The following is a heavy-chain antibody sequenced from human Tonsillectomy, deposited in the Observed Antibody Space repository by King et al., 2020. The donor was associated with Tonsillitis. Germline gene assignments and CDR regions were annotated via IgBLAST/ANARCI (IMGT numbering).Heavy chain of an antibody. D-gene: IGHD2-2*01. J-gene: IGHJ5*02. CDR2: ISMSGSTL. V-gene: IGHV3-11*01. CDR1: GFTFSDYY. Sequence: VQLVESGGGLVKPGGSLRLSCAASGFTFSDYYMSWIRQAPGKGLEWVSFISMSGSTLYYADSVKGRFTISRDNGKNSLYLQMNSLRAEDTAVYYCARDRSYQLLSGWFDPWGQGTLVTVSS. CDR3: ARDRSYQLLSGWFDP.